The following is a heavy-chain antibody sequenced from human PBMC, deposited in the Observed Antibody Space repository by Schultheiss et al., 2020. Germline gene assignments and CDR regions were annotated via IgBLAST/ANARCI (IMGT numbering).Heavy chain of an antibody. Sequence: SQTLSLTCTVSGGSISSGGYYWSWIRQHPGKGLEWIGYIYYSGSTYYNPSLKSRVTISIDRSKNQFSLKLSSVTAADTAVYYCARVAGATHYFDYWGQGTLVTVSS. V-gene: IGHV4-31*03. CDR1: GGSISSGGYY. D-gene: IGHD1-26*01. CDR3: ARVAGATHYFDY. J-gene: IGHJ4*02. CDR2: IYYSGST.